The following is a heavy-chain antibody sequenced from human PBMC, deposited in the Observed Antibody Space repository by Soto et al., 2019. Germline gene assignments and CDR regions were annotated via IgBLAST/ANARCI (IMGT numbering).Heavy chain of an antibody. CDR2: IIPIFGTA. J-gene: IGHJ4*02. V-gene: IGHV1-69*13. CDR1: GGTFSSYA. D-gene: IGHD1-26*01. CDR3: ARGGSYLVFDY. Sequence: EASVKVSCKASGGTFSSYAISWVRQAPGQGLEWMGGIIPIFGTANYAQKFQGRVTITADESTSTAYMELSSLRSEDTAVYYCARGGSYLVFDYWGQGTLVTVSS.